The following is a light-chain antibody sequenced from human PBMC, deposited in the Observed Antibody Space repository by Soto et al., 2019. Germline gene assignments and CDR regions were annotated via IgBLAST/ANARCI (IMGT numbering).Light chain of an antibody. CDR2: EFN. CDR1: SDDIGNFTL. Sequence: QSALTPPASVSGSPGQSITVSCPGSSDDIGNFTLVSWYQQFPGKAPKLIVYEFNKRPFGVSDRFSGSKSGNTASLTISGLQVEDEADYHCCSYAGSRWMFGGGTKLTVL. CDR3: CSYAGSRWM. J-gene: IGLJ3*02. V-gene: IGLV2-23*02.